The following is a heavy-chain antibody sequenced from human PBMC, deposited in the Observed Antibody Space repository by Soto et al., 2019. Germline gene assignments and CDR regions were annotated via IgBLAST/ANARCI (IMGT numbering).Heavy chain of an antibody. CDR3: ARGNVVAIDY. D-gene: IGHD2-21*01. CDR1: GGSISSGGYS. CDR2: IYHSGST. V-gene: IGHV4-30-2*01. Sequence: SETLSLTCAVSGGSISSGGYSWSRIWQPPGKGLEWIGYIYHSGSTYYNPSLKSRVTISVDRSKNQFSLKLSSVTAADTAVYYCARGNVVAIDYWGQGTLVTVSS. J-gene: IGHJ4*02.